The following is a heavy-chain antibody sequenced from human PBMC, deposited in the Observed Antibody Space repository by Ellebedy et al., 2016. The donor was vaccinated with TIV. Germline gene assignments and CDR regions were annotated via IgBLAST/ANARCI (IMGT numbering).Heavy chain of an antibody. Sequence: SGPTLAKPTQTLTLTCTFSGFSLSAYAVGVHWIRQPPGKSLEWLALVYWNDDKQYSPSLQPRLTITKDTSKNQVVLTMTDVDPVDTATYYCAHSAGWLPDYWGPGTLITVS. D-gene: IGHD5-12*01. V-gene: IGHV2-5*01. CDR1: GFSLSAYAVG. CDR2: VYWNDDK. J-gene: IGHJ4*02. CDR3: AHSAGWLPDY.